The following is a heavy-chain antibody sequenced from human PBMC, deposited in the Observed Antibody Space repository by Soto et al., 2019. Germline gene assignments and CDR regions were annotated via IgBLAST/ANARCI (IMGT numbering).Heavy chain of an antibody. J-gene: IGHJ6*02. CDR3: ARQRIMITFGGVIVIPYYYYGMDV. CDR2: INHSGTT. Sequence: PSETLSLTCAVYGGSFSGYYWSWLRQPPGKGLEWLGEINHSGTTNYNPSLKSRVTISVDTSKNQLSLKLSSVTAADTAVYYCARQRIMITFGGVIVIPYYYYGMDVWGQGTTVTVSS. V-gene: IGHV4-34*01. D-gene: IGHD3-16*02. CDR1: GGSFSGYY.